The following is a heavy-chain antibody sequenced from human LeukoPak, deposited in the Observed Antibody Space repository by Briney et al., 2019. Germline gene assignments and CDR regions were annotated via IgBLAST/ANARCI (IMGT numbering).Heavy chain of an antibody. CDR3: ARHSGFFDY. V-gene: IGHV4-39*01. CDR2: ISSGGTT. CDR1: GGSLSRSSYN. Sequence: SGTLSLTCTVSGGSLSRSSYNWGWGRHPPGKGLEWIGSISSGGTTYYNPSRMSPATISVNTSKNQFSLNLSSVAAAVTSVYYCARHSGFFDYWGQGTLVTVSS. D-gene: IGHD1-26*01. J-gene: IGHJ4*02.